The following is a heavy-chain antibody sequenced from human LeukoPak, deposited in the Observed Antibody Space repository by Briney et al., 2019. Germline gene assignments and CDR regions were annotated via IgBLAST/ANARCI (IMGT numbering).Heavy chain of an antibody. J-gene: IGHJ4*02. CDR1: GFTFSDYT. Sequence: NTGGSLRLSCAASGFTFSDYTMNWVRQAPGKGLEWVSSISGGSRSIYYVDSVKGRFTISRDNAKNSLYLQVNSLRAEDTAIYYCARDYFYCGGDCFVDYWGQGTLVTVSS. V-gene: IGHV3-21*04. CDR2: ISGGSRSI. CDR3: ARDYFYCGGDCFVDY. D-gene: IGHD2-21*02.